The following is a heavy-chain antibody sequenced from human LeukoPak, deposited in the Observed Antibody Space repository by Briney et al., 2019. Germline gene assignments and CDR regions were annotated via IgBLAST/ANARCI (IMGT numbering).Heavy chain of an antibody. V-gene: IGHV3-9*01. D-gene: IGHD6-6*01. J-gene: IGHJ4*02. CDR1: GFTFEDHA. Sequence: GRSLRLSCAASGFTFEDHAMHWVRQVPGKGLEWVAGINWARYVEEYADSVRGRFTISRDNAKNSLFLQMNGLRAEDTAVYYCARRGGSSSRRSPIDYWGQGTLVTVSS. CDR2: INWARYVE. CDR3: ARRGGSSSRRSPIDY.